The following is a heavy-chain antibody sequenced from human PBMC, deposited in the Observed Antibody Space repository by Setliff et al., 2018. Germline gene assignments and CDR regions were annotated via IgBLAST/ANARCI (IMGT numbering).Heavy chain of an antibody. CDR2: IIQSGAT. J-gene: IGHJ4*02. CDR3: AKDRVNDGVWDFDS. D-gene: IGHD2-8*01. CDR1: GFSFGAFT. V-gene: IGHV3-23*01. Sequence: GGSLRLSCETSGFSFGAFTMNWVRQAPGKGLEWVSGIIQSGATFYADSVKGRFTTSRDNSKSSVFLHINSVTAEDTAIYYCAKDRVNDGVWDFDSWGPGILVTVSS.